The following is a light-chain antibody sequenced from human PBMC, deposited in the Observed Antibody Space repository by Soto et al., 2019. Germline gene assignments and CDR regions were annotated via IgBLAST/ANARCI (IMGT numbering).Light chain of an antibody. CDR1: SSDVGGYNY. V-gene: IGLV2-14*01. CDR3: SSYTSSSIYVV. J-gene: IGLJ2*01. Sequence: QSALTQPASGSGSPGQSITISCTGTSSDVGGYNYVYWYQQHPGKAPKLMIYDVSNRPSGVSDRFSGSKSGNTASLTISGLQAEDEGDDYCSSYTSSSIYVVFGGGTKLTVL. CDR2: DVS.